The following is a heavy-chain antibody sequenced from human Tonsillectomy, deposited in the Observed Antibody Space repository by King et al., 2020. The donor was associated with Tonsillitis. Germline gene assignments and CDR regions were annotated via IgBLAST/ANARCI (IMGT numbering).Heavy chain of an antibody. Sequence: QLVQSGAEVKKPGESLRISCKGSGYSFTSYWISWVRQMPGKGLEWMGRIDPSDSYTNYSPSFQGHVTISADKSISTAYLQWSSLKASDTAMYYCATQQQLAYYCYYGMDVWGQGTTVTVSS. J-gene: IGHJ6*02. CDR3: ATQQQLAYYCYYGMDV. CDR1: GYSFTSYW. CDR2: IDPSDSYT. D-gene: IGHD6-13*01. V-gene: IGHV5-10-1*03.